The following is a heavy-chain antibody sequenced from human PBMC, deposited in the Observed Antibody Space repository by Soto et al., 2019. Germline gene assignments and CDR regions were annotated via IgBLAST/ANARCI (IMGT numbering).Heavy chain of an antibody. CDR2: ISWNSGSI. V-gene: IGHV3-9*01. CDR3: YSAQLPPKNDGVVVSYRSYHLDI. D-gene: IGHD2-15*01. J-gene: IGHJ6*04. CDR1: GFTFDDYA. Sequence: GGSLRLSCAASGFTFDDYAMHWVRQAPGKGLEWVSGISWNSGSIGYADSVKGRFTISRDNAKNSLYLQMNSLRAEDTALYYYYSAQLPPKNDGVVVSYRSYHLDIWGKGTMVTVSS.